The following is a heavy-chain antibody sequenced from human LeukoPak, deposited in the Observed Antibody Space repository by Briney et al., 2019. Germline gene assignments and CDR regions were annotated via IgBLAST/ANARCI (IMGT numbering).Heavy chain of an antibody. Sequence: GRSLRLCCASSGFTFNSYGMRWVRQAPGKGQWLVAIISYTGSKKYYADSVKGRFTISRDNAKNTLYLQINSLRAEDRAVSYCAKVGIAAAGTPLDYWGEGTLVTVPS. D-gene: IGHD6-13*01. V-gene: IGHV3-30*18. J-gene: IGHJ4*02. CDR1: GFTFNSYG. CDR3: AKVGIAAAGTPLDY. CDR2: ISYTGSKK.